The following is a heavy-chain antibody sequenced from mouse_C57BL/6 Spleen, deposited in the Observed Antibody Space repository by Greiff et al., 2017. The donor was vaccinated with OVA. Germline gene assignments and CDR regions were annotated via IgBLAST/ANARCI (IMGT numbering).Heavy chain of an antibody. CDR3: ARRGTGAMDY. D-gene: IGHD3-3*01. CDR1: GYTFTSYW. V-gene: IGHV1-64*01. CDR2: IHPNSGST. Sequence: QVQLQQSGAELVKPGASVKLSCKASGYTFTSYWMHWVKQRPGQGLEWIGMIHPNSGSTNYNEKFKSKATLTVDKSSSTAYLRLSSLTSEDSAVYYCARRGTGAMDYWGQGTSVTVSS. J-gene: IGHJ4*01.